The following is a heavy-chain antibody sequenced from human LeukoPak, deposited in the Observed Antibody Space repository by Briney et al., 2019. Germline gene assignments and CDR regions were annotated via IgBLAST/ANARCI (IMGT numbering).Heavy chain of an antibody. D-gene: IGHD3-10*01. CDR1: DFSFITYA. Sequence: GGSLRLSCAASDFSFITYAMSWVRQAPGKGLEWVSTISGGGDATYYADSVKGRFTISRDNSKNTLYLQMNSLRVEDTAVYYCAKGGFGRPFDYWGQGTLVTVSS. J-gene: IGHJ4*02. CDR2: ISGGGDAT. V-gene: IGHV3-23*01. CDR3: AKGGFGRPFDY.